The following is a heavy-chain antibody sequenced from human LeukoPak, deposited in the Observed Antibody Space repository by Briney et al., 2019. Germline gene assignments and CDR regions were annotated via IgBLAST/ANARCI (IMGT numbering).Heavy chain of an antibody. CDR3: ARDRISVTDPPNWFDP. J-gene: IGHJ5*02. CDR2: IYFSGTT. Sequence: PSETLSLTCSVSGDSMSSSSYYWVWIRQSPGQGLEWIGSIYFSGTTYYSASLRSRATLSTSGNQFSLKLTSVIAADTAVYYCARDRISVTDPPNWFDPWGQGTLVIVSS. V-gene: IGHV4-39*07. D-gene: IGHD6-19*01. CDR1: GDSMSSSSYY.